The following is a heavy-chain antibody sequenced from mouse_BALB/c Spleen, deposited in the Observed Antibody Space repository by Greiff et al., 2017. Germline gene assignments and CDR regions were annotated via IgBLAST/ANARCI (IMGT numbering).Heavy chain of an antibody. CDR1: GFTFSSFG. V-gene: IGHV5-17*02. D-gene: IGHD2-10*02. CDR2: ISSGSSTI. Sequence: EVQVVESGGGLVQPGGSRKLSCAASGFTFSSFGMHWVRQAPEKGLEWVAYISSGSSTIYYADTVKGRFTISRDNPKNTLFLQMTSLRSEDTAMYYCARRKYGNYGYAMDYWGQGTSVTVSS. CDR3: ARRKYGNYGYAMDY. J-gene: IGHJ4*01.